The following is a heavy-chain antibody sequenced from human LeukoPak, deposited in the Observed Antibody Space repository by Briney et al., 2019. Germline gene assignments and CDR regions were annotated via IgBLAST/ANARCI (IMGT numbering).Heavy chain of an antibody. CDR2: IKSKTDGGTT. D-gene: IGHD1-7*01. CDR1: GFTFTKAW. J-gene: IGHJ4*02. Sequence: QAGGSLRLSCAASGFTFTKAWMSWVRQAPGKGLEWVGRIKSKTDGGTTDYGAPVNGRFTISRDDSKNTLYLQMNSLKTEDTAVYYCAAGTGTSDFDHWGQGTLVTVSS. CDR3: AAGTGTSDFDH. V-gene: IGHV3-15*01.